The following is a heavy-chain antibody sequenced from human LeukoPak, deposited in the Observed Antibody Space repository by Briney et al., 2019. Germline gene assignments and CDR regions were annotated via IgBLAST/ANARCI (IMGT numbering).Heavy chain of an antibody. V-gene: IGHV3-11*01. CDR3: TRAVGLGPGAHFDQ. CDR2: IPTSGIPV. Sequence: PGGSLRPSCAASGFSFSRYYMSWVRQTPGKALEWISYIPTSGIPVHYANSVRGRFTASRDDAKNSLHLQMDSLRVEDTAVYYCTRAVGLGPGAHFDQWGQGALVIVSS. D-gene: IGHD1-26*01. CDR1: GFSFSRYY. J-gene: IGHJ4*02.